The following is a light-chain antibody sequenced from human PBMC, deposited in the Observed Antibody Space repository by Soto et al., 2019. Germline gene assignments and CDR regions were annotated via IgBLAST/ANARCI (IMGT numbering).Light chain of an antibody. Sequence: DIVMTQSPDSLAVSLGERATINCKSSQSVLYSSNDKNYLAWYQHKPGQPPKLLIYWASTRESGVPDRLSGSGSGTDFSLTTSSLQAEDVAVYYCQQYYSTPRTFGQGTKVEIK. V-gene: IGKV4-1*01. CDR2: WAS. CDR3: QQYYSTPRT. J-gene: IGKJ1*01. CDR1: QSVLYSSNDKNY.